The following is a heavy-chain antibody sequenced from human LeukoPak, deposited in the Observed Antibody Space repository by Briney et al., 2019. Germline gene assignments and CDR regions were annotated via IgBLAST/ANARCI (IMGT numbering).Heavy chain of an antibody. CDR1: GFTFSSYS. CDR3: ARDLSINWFDP. CDR2: ISSSSSYI. J-gene: IGHJ5*02. Sequence: GGSLRLSCAASGFTFSSYSMNWVRQAPGKGLEWVSSISSSSSYIYYADSVKGRFTISRDNAKNSLYLQMNSLGAEDTAVYYCARDLSINWFDPWGQGTLVTVSS. V-gene: IGHV3-21*01. D-gene: IGHD3-3*02.